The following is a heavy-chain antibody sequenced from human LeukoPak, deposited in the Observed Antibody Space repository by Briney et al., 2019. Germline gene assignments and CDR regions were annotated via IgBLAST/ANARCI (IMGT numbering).Heavy chain of an antibody. Sequence: GGSLRLSCAASGFTFSSYGMHWVRQAPGKGLEWVAVISYDGSNKYYADSVKGRFTISRDNSKNTLYLQMNSLRAEDTAVYYCAKDQQYYYDSSGYYYPSTADYWGRGTLVTVSS. CDR1: GFTFSSYG. CDR2: ISYDGSNK. J-gene: IGHJ4*02. CDR3: AKDQQYYYDSSGYYYPSTADY. V-gene: IGHV3-30*18. D-gene: IGHD3-22*01.